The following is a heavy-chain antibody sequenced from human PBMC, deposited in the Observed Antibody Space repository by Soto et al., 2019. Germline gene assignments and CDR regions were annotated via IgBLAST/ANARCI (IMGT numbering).Heavy chain of an antibody. CDR3: ARGDTAMVTPSWFDP. J-gene: IGHJ5*02. CDR1: GGSISSGGYS. V-gene: IGHV4-30-2*01. Sequence: PSETLSLTCAVSGGSISSGGYSWSWIRQPPGKGLEWIGYIYHSGSTYYNPSLKSRVTISVDRSKNQFSLKLSSVTAADTAVYYCARGDTAMVTPSWFDPWGQGTLVTVSS. D-gene: IGHD5-18*01. CDR2: IYHSGST.